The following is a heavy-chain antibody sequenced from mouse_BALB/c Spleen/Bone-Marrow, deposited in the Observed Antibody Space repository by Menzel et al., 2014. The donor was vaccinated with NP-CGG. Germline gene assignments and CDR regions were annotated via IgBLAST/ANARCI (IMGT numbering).Heavy chain of an antibody. CDR3: ARPLYYYGSSPFYAMDY. Sequence: VQLKQSGGGLVKPGGSLKLSCAASGFAFSSYDMSWVRQTPEKRLEWVAYISSGGGSTYYPDTVKGRFTISRDNAKNTLYLQMCSLKSEDTAMYYCARPLYYYGSSPFYAMDYWGQGTSVTVSS. CDR2: ISSGGGST. V-gene: IGHV5-12-1*01. J-gene: IGHJ4*01. D-gene: IGHD1-1*01. CDR1: GFAFSSYD.